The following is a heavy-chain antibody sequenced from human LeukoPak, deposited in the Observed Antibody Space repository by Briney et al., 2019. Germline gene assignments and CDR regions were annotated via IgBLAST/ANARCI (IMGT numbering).Heavy chain of an antibody. J-gene: IGHJ3*02. CDR2: INHSGST. Sequence: SETLSLTCAVYGGSFSGYYWSWIRQPPGKGLEWIGEINHSGSTNYNPSLKSRVTISVDTSKNQFSLKLSSVTAADTAVYYCARGPGYCSGGSCPRWGRGPTNAFDIWGQGTMVTVSS. V-gene: IGHV4-34*01. CDR3: ARGPGYCSGGSCPRWGRGPTNAFDI. CDR1: GGSFSGYY. D-gene: IGHD2-15*01.